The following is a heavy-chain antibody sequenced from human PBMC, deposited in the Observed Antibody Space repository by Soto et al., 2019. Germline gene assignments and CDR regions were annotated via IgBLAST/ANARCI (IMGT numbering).Heavy chain of an antibody. V-gene: IGHV3-43*01. J-gene: IGHJ5*01. Sequence: LRLSCEASGFKFDDYMMHWVRQAPGKGLEWISLISWDGGSIDYADSIKGRFTVSRDNSKTSLYLHMHSLTSDDTAFYFCAKEGNGGSSLDSWGQGTLVTVSS. D-gene: IGHD2-15*01. CDR3: AKEGNGGSSLDS. CDR2: ISWDGGSI. CDR1: GFKFDDYM.